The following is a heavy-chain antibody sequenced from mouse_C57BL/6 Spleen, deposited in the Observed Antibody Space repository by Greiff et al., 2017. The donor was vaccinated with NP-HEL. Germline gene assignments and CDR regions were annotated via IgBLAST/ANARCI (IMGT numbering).Heavy chain of an antibody. CDR3: ARSADPGFDD. V-gene: IGHV1-54*01. Sequence: QVQLQQSGAELVRPGTSVKVSCKASGYAFTTYLIEWVKQRPGQGLEWIGVINPGSGGTNYNEKFKGKATLTADKSSSTAYMQLSSLTSEDSAVYFCARSADPGFDDWGQGTTLTVSS. J-gene: IGHJ2*01. CDR2: INPGSGGT. CDR1: GYAFTTYL.